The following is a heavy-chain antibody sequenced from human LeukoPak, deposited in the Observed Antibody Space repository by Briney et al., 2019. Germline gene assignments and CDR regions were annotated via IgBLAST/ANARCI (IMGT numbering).Heavy chain of an antibody. V-gene: IGHV3-11*01. CDR1: GFTFSDYY. D-gene: IGHD2-2*01. CDR3: ARVGYCSSTSCYDLDY. CDR2: ISSSGSTI. J-gene: IGHJ4*02. Sequence: GGSLRLSCAASGFTFSDYYMSWIRQAPGKGLEWVSYISSSGSTIYYADSVKGRFTISRDNAKNSLYLRMNSLRAEDTAVYYCARVGYCSSTSCYDLDYWGQGTLVTVSS.